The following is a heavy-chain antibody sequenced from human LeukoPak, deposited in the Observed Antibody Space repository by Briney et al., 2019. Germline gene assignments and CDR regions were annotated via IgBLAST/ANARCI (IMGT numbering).Heavy chain of an antibody. CDR3: ATFYYYDSSGYYRNDYFDY. Sequence: GASVKVSCKASGYTFTTYYMHWLRQAPGQGLEWMGIINPSGGSTSYAQKFQGRVTMTRDMSTSTAYMELRSLRSDDTAVYYCATFYYYDSSGYYRNDYFDYWGQGTLVTVSS. CDR2: INPSGGST. D-gene: IGHD3-22*01. J-gene: IGHJ4*02. V-gene: IGHV1-46*01. CDR1: GYTFTTYY.